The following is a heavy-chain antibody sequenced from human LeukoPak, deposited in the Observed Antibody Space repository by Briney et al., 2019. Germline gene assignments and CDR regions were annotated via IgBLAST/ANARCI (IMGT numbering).Heavy chain of an antibody. CDR3: ARDAGYGDYLSLDAFDI. CDR2: INHSGST. V-gene: IGHV4-34*01. Sequence: SETLSLTCAVYGGSFSGYYWSWIRQPPGKGLEWIGEINHSGSTNYNPSLKSRVTISVDTSKNQFSLKLSSVTAADTAVYYCARDAGYGDYLSLDAFDIWGQGTIVTVSS. J-gene: IGHJ3*02. CDR1: GGSFSGYY. D-gene: IGHD4-17*01.